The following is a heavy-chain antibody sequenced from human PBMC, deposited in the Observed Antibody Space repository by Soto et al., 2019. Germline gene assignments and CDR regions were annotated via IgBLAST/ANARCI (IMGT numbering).Heavy chain of an antibody. V-gene: IGHV4-4*02. CDR3: AGRPEIHPR. CDR1: GGSTSSSDW. Sequence: QVHLPESGPGLVKPSETLSLTCTISGGSTSSSDWWTWVRQPPGEGLEWIGEIHRAGVTNYNSSLKSRLTISLDQSRNQFSLSLTSVTAADAAVYFCAGRPEIHPRWGQGILVPVSS. J-gene: IGHJ4*02. CDR2: IHRAGVT. D-gene: IGHD1-26*01.